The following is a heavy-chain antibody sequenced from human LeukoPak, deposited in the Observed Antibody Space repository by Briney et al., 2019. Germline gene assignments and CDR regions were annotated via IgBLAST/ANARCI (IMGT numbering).Heavy chain of an antibody. J-gene: IGHJ4*02. CDR1: GGSISSSSYY. V-gene: IGHV4-39*07. CDR2: IYYSGST. D-gene: IGHD1-1*01. Sequence: SETLSLTCTVSGGSISSSSYYWGWIRQPPGKGLEWIGSIYYSGSTYYNPSLKSRLTISLDTSKNQFSLRLSSVTAADTAFYYCARRYNWNDRWDWGQGTLVTVSP. CDR3: ARRYNWNDRWD.